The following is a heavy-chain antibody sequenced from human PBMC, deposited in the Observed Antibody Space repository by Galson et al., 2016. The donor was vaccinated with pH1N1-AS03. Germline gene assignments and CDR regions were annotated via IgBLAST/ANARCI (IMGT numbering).Heavy chain of an antibody. CDR3: ARHGPSSFYFDF. D-gene: IGHD3-16*02. CDR1: AASASSSTYF. Sequence: SQTLSLTCTVSAASASSSTYFWAWVRQPPGEGRDWIGPVYFDGTTYTNPSPKRPFTLSVHSSKNQITLKLSSVTAADTAIYCWARHGPSSFYFDFWGQGTLVTVSS. J-gene: IGHJ4*02. V-gene: IGHV4-39*01. CDR2: VYFDGTT.